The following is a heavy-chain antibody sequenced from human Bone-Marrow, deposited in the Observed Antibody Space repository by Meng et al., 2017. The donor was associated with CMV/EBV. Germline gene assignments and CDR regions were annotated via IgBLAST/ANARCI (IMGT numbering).Heavy chain of an antibody. V-gene: IGHV1-69*06. CDR1: TFSSYA. Sequence: TFSSYAISWVRKAPGQGLEWMGGIIPIFGTANYAQKFQGRVTITADKSTSTAYMELSSLRSEDTAVYYCARVRVSERKWSGYYYFDYWGQGTLVTVSS. CDR2: IIPIFGTA. J-gene: IGHJ4*02. CDR3: ARVRVSERKWSGYYYFDY. D-gene: IGHD3-3*01.